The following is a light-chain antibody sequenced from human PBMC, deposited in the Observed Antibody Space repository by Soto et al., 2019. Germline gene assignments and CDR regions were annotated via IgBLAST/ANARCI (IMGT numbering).Light chain of an antibody. J-gene: IGKJ1*01. Sequence: EIVLTQSPATLSLSPGERATLSCRASQSVSSYLAWYQQKPGQAPRLLIYDASNTATGIPARFSGSGSETAFTLPISSLEPEDSALYYCQQRGNWPLTFGQGTKVDIK. V-gene: IGKV3-11*01. CDR3: QQRGNWPLT. CDR2: DAS. CDR1: QSVSSY.